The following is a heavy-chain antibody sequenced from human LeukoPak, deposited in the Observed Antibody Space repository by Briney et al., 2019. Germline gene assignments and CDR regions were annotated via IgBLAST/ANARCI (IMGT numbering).Heavy chain of an antibody. Sequence: GGSLRLSCAASGFTFSDYYMSWIRQAPGKGLEWVSYISSGGSTIYYADSVKGRFTISRDNAKNSLYLQMNSLRAEDTAVYYCAVYNWNVGAFDIWGQGTMVTVSS. J-gene: IGHJ3*02. CDR2: ISSGGSTI. D-gene: IGHD1-20*01. V-gene: IGHV3-11*04. CDR1: GFTFSDYY. CDR3: AVYNWNVGAFDI.